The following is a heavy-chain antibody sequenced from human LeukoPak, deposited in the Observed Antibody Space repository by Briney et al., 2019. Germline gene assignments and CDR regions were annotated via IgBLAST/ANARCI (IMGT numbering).Heavy chain of an antibody. J-gene: IGHJ6*02. CDR3: ARHLSYYESIGDPPGV. Sequence: SETLSLTCTVSGGSISSYYWSWIRQPPGKGLEWIGYIYDSGSTNYNPSLKSRVTISVDTSKNQISLKLSSVTAADTAVYYCARHLSYYESIGDPPGVWGQGTTVIVSS. V-gene: IGHV4-59*08. CDR2: IYDSGST. CDR1: GGSISSYY. D-gene: IGHD3-22*01.